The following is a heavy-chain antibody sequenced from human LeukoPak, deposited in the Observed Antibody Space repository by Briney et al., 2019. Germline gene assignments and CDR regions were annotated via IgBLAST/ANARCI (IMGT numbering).Heavy chain of an antibody. Sequence: GGSLRLSCAASGFTVSSNYMSWVRQAPGKGLEWVSLISGNGGSTYYADSVKGRFTISRDNSKNSLYLQMNSLRTEDTALYYCAKDLLVGRFEAFDIWGQGTMVTVSS. V-gene: IGHV3-43*02. J-gene: IGHJ3*02. D-gene: IGHD3-16*01. CDR3: AKDLLVGRFEAFDI. CDR1: GFTVSSNY. CDR2: ISGNGGST.